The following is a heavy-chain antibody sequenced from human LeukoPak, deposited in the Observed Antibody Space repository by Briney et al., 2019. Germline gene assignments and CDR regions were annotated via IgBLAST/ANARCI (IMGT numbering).Heavy chain of an antibody. D-gene: IGHD3-3*01. Sequence: SETLSLTCSVSGGSINFNHWSWIRQPAGKGLEWIGRIYSSGTTNYNPSLNSRVTMSVDTSNNQFSLKLTSVTAADTAVYYCARHRGDFWSGYYLNWFDPWGQGTLVTVSS. CDR2: IYSSGTT. J-gene: IGHJ5*02. CDR3: ARHRGDFWSGYYLNWFDP. V-gene: IGHV4-4*07. CDR1: GGSINFNH.